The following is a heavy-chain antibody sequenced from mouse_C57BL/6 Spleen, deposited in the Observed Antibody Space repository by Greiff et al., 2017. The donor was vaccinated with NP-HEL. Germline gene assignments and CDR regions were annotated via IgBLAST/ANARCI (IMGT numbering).Heavy chain of an antibody. Sequence: VQLKESGPELVKPGASVKISCKASGYSFTDYNMNWVKQSHGKSLEWIGVINPNYGSTSYNQKFKGKATLTVDQSSSTAYMQLNSLTSEDSAVYYCAKSGVNYYAFDYWGQGTTLTVSS. V-gene: IGHV1-39*01. CDR3: AKSGVNYYAFDY. D-gene: IGHD1-1*01. CDR2: INPNYGST. J-gene: IGHJ2*01. CDR1: GYSFTDYN.